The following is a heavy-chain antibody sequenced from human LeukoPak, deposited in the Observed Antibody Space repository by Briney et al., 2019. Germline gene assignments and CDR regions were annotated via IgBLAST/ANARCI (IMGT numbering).Heavy chain of an antibody. D-gene: IGHD5-24*01. J-gene: IGHJ4*02. V-gene: IGHV3-53*01. CDR1: GFIVNTNY. Sequence: GGSLRLSCAASGFIVNTNYMSWVRQAPGKGLEWVSGIIPSGHTTYYADSVRGRFTISRDNSRNTVYLQMNSLRAEDTAVYYCAKDDRWLQFCCWGQGTLVTVSA. CDR3: AKDDRWLQFCC. CDR2: IPSGHTT.